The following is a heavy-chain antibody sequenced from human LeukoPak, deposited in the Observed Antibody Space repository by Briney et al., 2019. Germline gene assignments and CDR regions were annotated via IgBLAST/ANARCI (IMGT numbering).Heavy chain of an antibody. CDR3: ARDKREPRYAFDI. CDR1: GGSISSSNW. CDR2: IYHSGST. D-gene: IGHD2-8*01. Sequence: SETLSLTCAVSGGSISSSNWWSWVRQPPGKGLEWIGEIYHSGSTNYNPSLKSRVTISVDKSKNQFSLKLSSVTAADTAVYYCARDKREPRYAFDIWGQGTLVTVSS. J-gene: IGHJ4*02. V-gene: IGHV4-4*02.